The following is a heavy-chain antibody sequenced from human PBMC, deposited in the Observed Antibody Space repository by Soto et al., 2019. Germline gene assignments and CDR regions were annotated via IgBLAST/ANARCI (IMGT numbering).Heavy chain of an antibody. V-gene: IGHV3-23*01. J-gene: IGHJ4*02. CDR2: ISGSGGST. Sequence: EVQLLESGGGLVQPGGSLRLSCAASGFTFSSYAMSWVRQAPGKGLEWVSAISGSGGSTYYADSVKGRFTISRDNSKNTLYQQMNSLRAEDTAVYYCAKVSLDTAIVRELFFDYWGQGTLVTVSS. CDR1: GFTFSSYA. CDR3: AKVSLDTAIVRELFFDY. D-gene: IGHD5-18*01.